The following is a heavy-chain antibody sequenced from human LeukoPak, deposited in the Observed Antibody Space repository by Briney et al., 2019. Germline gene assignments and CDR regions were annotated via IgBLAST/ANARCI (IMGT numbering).Heavy chain of an antibody. J-gene: IGHJ4*02. D-gene: IGHD2-15*01. CDR1: GYTFTSYG. Sequence: ASVKVSCKASGYTFTSYGISWVRQAPGQGLEWMGWISAYNGNTNYAQKLQGRVTMTTDTSTSTAYMELRSLRSDDTAVYYCARETCSGGSCYQTVFDYWGQGTLVTVSS. CDR3: ARETCSGGSCYQTVFDY. CDR2: ISAYNGNT. V-gene: IGHV1-18*01.